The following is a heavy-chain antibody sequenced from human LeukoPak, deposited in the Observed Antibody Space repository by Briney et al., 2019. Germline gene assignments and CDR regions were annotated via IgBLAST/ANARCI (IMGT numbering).Heavy chain of an antibody. D-gene: IGHD3-22*01. V-gene: IGHV4-38-2*01. CDR3: ARSTYYYDSSGPNNFDY. Sequence: SETLSLTCAVSGYSITSGYYWGWIRQPPGKGLEWIGSIYYSGSTYYNPSLKSRVTISVDTSKNQFSLKLSSVTAADTAVYYCARSTYYYDSSGPNNFDYWGQGTLVTVSS. CDR1: GYSITSGYY. CDR2: IYYSGST. J-gene: IGHJ4*02.